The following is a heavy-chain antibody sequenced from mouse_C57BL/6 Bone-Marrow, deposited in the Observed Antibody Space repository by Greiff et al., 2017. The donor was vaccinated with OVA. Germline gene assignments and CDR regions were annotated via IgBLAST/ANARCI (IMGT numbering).Heavy chain of an antibody. CDR3: ARGRFYH. V-gene: IGHV1-64*01. CDR2: FHPNSCST. J-gene: IGHJ2*01. Sequence: VQLQQPGAALVKPGASVKLSCKASGYPFPSYCMHWVKQRPGQGLEWIGMFHPNSCSTNYNEKCKCKAPLTVDKSSSPAYMQLSSLTSEDSAVYYCARGRFYHWGQGTTLTVSA. CDR1: GYPFPSYC.